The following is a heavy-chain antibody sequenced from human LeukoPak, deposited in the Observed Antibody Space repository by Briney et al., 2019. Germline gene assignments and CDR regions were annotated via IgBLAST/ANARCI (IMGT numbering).Heavy chain of an antibody. CDR1: GGSISSYY. CDR3: ARQIASAGTAGFDF. Sequence: SETLSLTCTVSGGSISSYYWSWIRKPAGKGLEWIGRIYSTGSTNYNPSLKSRVTMSVDTSKNQFSLRLRSVTAADTAVYYCARQIASAGTAGFDFWGQGALVTVSS. CDR2: IYSTGST. J-gene: IGHJ4*02. V-gene: IGHV4-4*07. D-gene: IGHD6-13*01.